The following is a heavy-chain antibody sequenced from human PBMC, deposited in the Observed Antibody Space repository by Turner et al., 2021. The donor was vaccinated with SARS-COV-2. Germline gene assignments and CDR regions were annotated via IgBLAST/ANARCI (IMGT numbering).Heavy chain of an antibody. D-gene: IGHD1-7*01. V-gene: IGHV1-24*01. CDR3: ATSWELPDAYFDS. J-gene: IGHJ4*02. CDR2: FNPEDGEP. CDR1: GYTLSELS. Sequence: QVHLLQCGAEVKTPGAPVKVSCKVSGYTLSELSIHWVRQAPGKGPEWMGGFNPEDGEPIYAQMFQGRFSLTEDTSTDTLYMELSSLRSEDTAVYYCATSWELPDAYFDSWGQGTLVTVSS.